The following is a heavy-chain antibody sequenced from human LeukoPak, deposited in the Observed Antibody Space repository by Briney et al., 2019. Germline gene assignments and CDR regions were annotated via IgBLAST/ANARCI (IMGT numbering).Heavy chain of an antibody. D-gene: IGHD1-26*01. Sequence: GGSLRLSCAASGLTFSSVAMSWVRQAPGKGLEWVSSISGNSGSTYYADSVKGRFTISRDNSKNTVYLQMSSLRAEATAVYYCAKVSAWAMVGATYFDYWGQGTLVTVSS. CDR3: AKVSAWAMVGATYFDY. V-gene: IGHV3-23*01. J-gene: IGHJ4*02. CDR1: GLTFSSVA. CDR2: ISGNSGST.